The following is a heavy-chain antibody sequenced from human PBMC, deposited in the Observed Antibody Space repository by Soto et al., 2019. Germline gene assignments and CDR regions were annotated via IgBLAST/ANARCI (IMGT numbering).Heavy chain of an antibody. CDR3: TRFQIPPGSSYSAEFDY. Sequence: GGSLRLSCGASGFTFSGSAMHWVRQASGKGLEWVGRIRSKANSYATAYAASVKGRFTISRDDSKNTAYLQMNSLKTEDTAVYYCTRFQIPPGSSYSAEFDYWGQGTLVTVSS. V-gene: IGHV3-73*01. CDR2: IRSKANSYAT. D-gene: IGHD1-26*01. CDR1: GFTFSGSA. J-gene: IGHJ4*02.